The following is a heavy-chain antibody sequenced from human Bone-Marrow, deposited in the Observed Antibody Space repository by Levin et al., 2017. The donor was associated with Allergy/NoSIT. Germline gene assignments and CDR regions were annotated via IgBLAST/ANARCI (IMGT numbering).Heavy chain of an antibody. Sequence: GGSLRLSCAASGFTFSSYAMHWVRQAPGKGLEWVAVMSYDGSNKYYADSVKGRFTISRDNSKNTLYLQMNSLRAEDTAVYYCARVKHCTSCYNVDYWGQGTLVTVSS. V-gene: IGHV3-30*04. CDR3: ARVKHCTSCYNVDY. J-gene: IGHJ4*02. D-gene: IGHD2-2*02. CDR1: GFTFSSYA. CDR2: MSYDGSNK.